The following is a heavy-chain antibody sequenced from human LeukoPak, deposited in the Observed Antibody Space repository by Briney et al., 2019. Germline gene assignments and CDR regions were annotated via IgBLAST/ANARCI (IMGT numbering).Heavy chain of an antibody. Sequence: ASVKVSCKVSGYTLTELSMHWVRQAPGKGLEWMGGFDPEDGETIYAQKFQGRVTMTEDTSTDTAYMELSSLRSEDTAVYYCATASYSGYDKPFDYWGQGALVTVSS. CDR3: ATASYSGYDKPFDY. D-gene: IGHD5-12*01. CDR2: FDPEDGET. CDR1: GYTLTELS. J-gene: IGHJ4*02. V-gene: IGHV1-24*01.